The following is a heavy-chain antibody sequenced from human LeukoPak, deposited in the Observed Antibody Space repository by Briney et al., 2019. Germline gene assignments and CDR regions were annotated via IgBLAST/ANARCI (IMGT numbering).Heavy chain of an antibody. CDR2: IYYSGST. CDR1: GGSISSYY. CDR3: ARTPNVYYYYMDV. V-gene: IGHV4-59*01. J-gene: IGHJ6*03. D-gene: IGHD2-15*01. Sequence: PSETLSLTCTVSGGSISSYYWSWIRQPPGKGLELIGYIYYSGSTNYNPSLKSRVTISVDTSKNQFSLKLSSVTSADTAVYYCARTPNVYYYYMDVWGKGTTVTVSS.